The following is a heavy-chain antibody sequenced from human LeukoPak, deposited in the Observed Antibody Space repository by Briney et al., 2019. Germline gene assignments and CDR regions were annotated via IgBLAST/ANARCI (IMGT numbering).Heavy chain of an antibody. CDR2: ISGSGGST. CDR1: GFSFRSYS. Sequence: GGSLRLSCAASGFSFRSYSMNWVRQAPGKGLEWVSAISGSGGSTYYADSVKGRFTISRDNAKNSLYLQMNSLRAEDTAVYYCARDGIVATIVLDYWGQGTLVTVSS. J-gene: IGHJ4*02. D-gene: IGHD5-12*01. V-gene: IGHV3-23*01. CDR3: ARDGIVATIVLDY.